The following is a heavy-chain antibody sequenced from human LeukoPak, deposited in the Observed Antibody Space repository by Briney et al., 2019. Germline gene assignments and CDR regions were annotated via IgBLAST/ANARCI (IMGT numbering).Heavy chain of an antibody. CDR2: IKSKTDGGTT. CDR1: GFTFSNAW. D-gene: IGHD2-15*01. Sequence: PGGSLRLSCAVSGFTFSNAWMSWVRQAPGKGLEWVGRIKSKTDGGTTDYAAPVKGRFTISRDDSKNTLYLQMNSLKTEDTAVYYCTTEGYCSGGSCYNWGQGTLVTVSS. CDR3: TTEGYCSGGSCYN. J-gene: IGHJ4*02. V-gene: IGHV3-15*01.